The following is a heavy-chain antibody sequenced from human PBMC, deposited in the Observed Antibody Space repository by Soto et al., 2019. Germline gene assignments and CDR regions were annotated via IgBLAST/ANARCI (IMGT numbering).Heavy chain of an antibody. V-gene: IGHV1-18*04. J-gene: IGHJ6*02. CDR3: ARRITMVRGVITYGMDV. Sequence: QVQLVQSGAEVKKPGASVKVSCKASGYTFTSYGISWVRQAPGQGLEWMGWISAYNGNTNYAQKLQGRVTMTTDTSTSTAYMELRSPRSDDTAVYYCARRITMVRGVITYGMDVWDQGTTVTVSS. CDR1: GYTFTSYG. D-gene: IGHD3-10*01. CDR2: ISAYNGNT.